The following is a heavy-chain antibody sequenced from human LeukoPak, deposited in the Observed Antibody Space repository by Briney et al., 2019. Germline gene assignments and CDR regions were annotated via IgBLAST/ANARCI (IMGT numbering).Heavy chain of an antibody. D-gene: IGHD1-26*01. V-gene: IGHV1-18*01. J-gene: IGHJ4*02. Sequence: ASVKASCKASGYTFTSYGISWVRQAPGQGLEWMGWISAYNGNTYYAQKLQGRVTMTTDTSTSTAYMELRSLRSDDTAVYYCARDRSGSYFSLRYYFDYWGQGTLVTVSS. CDR1: GYTFTSYG. CDR3: ARDRSGSYFSLRYYFDY. CDR2: ISAYNGNT.